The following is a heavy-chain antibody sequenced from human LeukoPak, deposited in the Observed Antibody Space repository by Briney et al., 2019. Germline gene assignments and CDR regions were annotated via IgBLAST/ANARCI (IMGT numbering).Heavy chain of an antibody. CDR3: VRHGWSHWGGSLDY. V-gene: IGHV5-51*01. CDR1: GYSFTSYW. D-gene: IGHD3-16*01. Sequence: GESLKISCKGSGYSFTSYWIGWVRQMPGKGLEWMGIIYPGDSGTRYSPSFQGQVTISDDKSISTVYLQWSSLKASDTAMYYCVRHGWSHWGGSLDYWGQGTLVTVSS. CDR2: IYPGDSGT. J-gene: IGHJ4*02.